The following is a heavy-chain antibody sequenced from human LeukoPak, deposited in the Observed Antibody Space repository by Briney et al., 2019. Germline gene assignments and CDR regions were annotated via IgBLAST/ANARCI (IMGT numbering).Heavy chain of an antibody. V-gene: IGHV4-59*08. CDR1: GGSISSYY. D-gene: IGHD2-15*01. CDR2: IYDSGST. Sequence: SETLSLTCTVSGGSISSYYWSWIRQPPGKGLEWIGYIYDSGSTNYNPSLKSRVTISVDTSKNQFPLKLSSVTAADTAVYYCARHYCSASKCYYFDYWGQGTLVTVS. J-gene: IGHJ4*02. CDR3: ARHYCSASKCYYFDY.